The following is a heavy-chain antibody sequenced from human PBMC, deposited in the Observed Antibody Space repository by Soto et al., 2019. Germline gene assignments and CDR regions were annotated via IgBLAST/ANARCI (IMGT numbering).Heavy chain of an antibody. Sequence: QVQLVQSGAEVKKPGSSVKVSCKASGGTFSSYAISWVRQAPGQGLEWMGGIIPIFGTANYAQKFQGRVTSTADESTSTAYMELSSLRSEDTAVYYCARSGGGGGIAAAGTYDYWGQGTLVTVSS. J-gene: IGHJ4*02. V-gene: IGHV1-69*01. CDR3: ARSGGGGGIAAAGTYDY. CDR2: IIPIFGTA. D-gene: IGHD6-13*01. CDR1: GGTFSSYA.